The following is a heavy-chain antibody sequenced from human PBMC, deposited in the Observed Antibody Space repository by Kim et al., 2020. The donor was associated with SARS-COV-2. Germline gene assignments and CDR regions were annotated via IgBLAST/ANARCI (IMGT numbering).Heavy chain of an antibody. Sequence: GGSLRLSCAASGFTFSSYWMSWVRQAPGKGLEWVANIKQDGSEKYYVDSVKGRFTISRDNAKNSLYLQMNSLRAEDTAVYYCARVIQLWLKPYHFDYWGQGTLVTVSS. CDR3: ARVIQLWLKPYHFDY. V-gene: IGHV3-7*01. CDR1: GFTFSSYW. CDR2: IKQDGSEK. D-gene: IGHD5-18*01. J-gene: IGHJ4*02.